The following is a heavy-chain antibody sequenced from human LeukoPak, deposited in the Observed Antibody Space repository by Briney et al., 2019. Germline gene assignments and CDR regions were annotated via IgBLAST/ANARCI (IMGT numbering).Heavy chain of an antibody. J-gene: IGHJ3*02. CDR3: ARGGDRRGNDAFDI. CDR2: IYTSGST. CDR1: CGSISSYY. D-gene: IGHD2-21*01. V-gene: IGHV4-4*07. Sequence: PSETLSLTCTVSCGSISSYYWSWIRQPAGKGLEWIGRIYTSGSTNYNPSLKSRVTMSVDTSKNQFSLKLSSVTAADTAVYYCARGGDRRGNDAFDIWGQGTMVTVSS.